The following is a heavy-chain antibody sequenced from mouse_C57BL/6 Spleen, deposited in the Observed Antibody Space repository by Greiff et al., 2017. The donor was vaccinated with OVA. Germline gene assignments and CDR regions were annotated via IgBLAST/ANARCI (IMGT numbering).Heavy chain of an antibody. D-gene: IGHD1-1*01. J-gene: IGHJ1*03. Sequence: VQLQQSGPELVKPGASVKISCKASGYTFTDYYMNWVKQSHGKSLEWIGDINPNNGGTSYNQKFKGKATLTVDKSSSTAYMELRSLTSEDSAVYYCARSGYYGSSFYWYFDVGGTGTTVTVSS. CDR3: ARSGYYGSSFYWYFDV. CDR1: GYTFTDYY. CDR2: INPNNGGT. V-gene: IGHV1-26*01.